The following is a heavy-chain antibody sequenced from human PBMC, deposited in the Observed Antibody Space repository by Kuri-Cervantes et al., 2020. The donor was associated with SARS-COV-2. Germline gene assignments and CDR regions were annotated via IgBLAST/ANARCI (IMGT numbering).Heavy chain of an antibody. CDR3: ARDPLYYDFWSGYYRGWGGMDV. CDR1: GGSITSFY. D-gene: IGHD3-3*01. J-gene: IGHJ6*02. V-gene: IGHV4-59*01. Sequence: SETLSLTCTVSGGSITSFYWSWIRQPPGKGLEWIGYAYYSGSTNYNPSLKTRVTISVDTSKNQFSLKLSSVTAADTAVYYCARDPLYYDFWSGYYRGWGGMDVWGQGTTVTVSS. CDR2: AYYSGST.